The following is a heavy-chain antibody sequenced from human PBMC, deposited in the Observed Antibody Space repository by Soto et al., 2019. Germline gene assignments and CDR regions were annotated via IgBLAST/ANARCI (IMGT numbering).Heavy chain of an antibody. CDR3: ARGSGSYPLPYFDY. CDR1: DDSMSSGHYY. D-gene: IGHD3-22*01. Sequence: LSLTCAVSDDSMSSGHYYWSWIRQPPGKGLEWIGYIYYSGSTYYNPSLKSRLTISVDKSKNQFSLKLSSVTAADTAFYYCARGSGSYPLPYFDYWGQKTLVTVSS. J-gene: IGHJ4*02. CDR2: IYYSGST. V-gene: IGHV4-30-4*01.